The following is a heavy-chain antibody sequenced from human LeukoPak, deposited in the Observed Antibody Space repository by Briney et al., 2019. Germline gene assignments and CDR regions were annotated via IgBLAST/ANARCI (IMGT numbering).Heavy chain of an antibody. D-gene: IGHD6-19*01. CDR3: ARSHQYSSGWNDY. V-gene: IGHV1-69*06. CDR2: IIPIFGTA. J-gene: IGHJ4*02. Sequence: SVKVSCKASGDTFNNYAINWVRQAPGQGLEWMGGIIPIFGTANYAQKFQGRVTITAGKSTSTAYMELSSLRSEDTAVYYCARSHQYSSGWNDYWGQGTLVTVSS. CDR1: GDTFNNYA.